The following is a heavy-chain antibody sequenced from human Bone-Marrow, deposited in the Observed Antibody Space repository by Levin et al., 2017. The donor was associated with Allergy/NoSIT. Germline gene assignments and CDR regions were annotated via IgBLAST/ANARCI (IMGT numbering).Heavy chain of an antibody. V-gene: IGHV3-23*01. CDR1: FFPLSPSS. J-gene: IGHJ4*02. Sequence: LSFFSSFFPLSPSSLNWVRQAPGKGLEWVTSISARGDLTYYGNSVKGRFTISLSPSKNTLYLQMNSLRAEDTAVYICLGVSGTTWSTSADYWGQGTLVTVSS. CDR2: ISARGDLT. CDR3: LGVSGTTWSTSADY. D-gene: IGHD1/OR15-1a*01.